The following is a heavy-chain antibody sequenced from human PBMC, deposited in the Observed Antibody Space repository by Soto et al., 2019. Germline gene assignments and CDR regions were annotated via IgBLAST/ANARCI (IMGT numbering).Heavy chain of an antibody. Sequence: PGGSLRLSCAASGFTFSNYAISWVRQAPGKGLEWVSSISGSGGRTYYADSVKGRFTISRDNSKNTLYLQMNSLRAEDTAVYYCAKAPCSSTTCYFDYWGPGTLVTVSS. V-gene: IGHV3-23*01. CDR3: AKAPCSSTTCYFDY. CDR1: GFTFSNYA. D-gene: IGHD2-2*01. J-gene: IGHJ4*02. CDR2: ISGSGGRT.